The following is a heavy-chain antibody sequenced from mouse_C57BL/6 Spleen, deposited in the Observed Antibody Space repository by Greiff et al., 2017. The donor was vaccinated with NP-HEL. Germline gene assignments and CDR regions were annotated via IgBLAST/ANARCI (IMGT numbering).Heavy chain of an antibody. CDR2: IYTGGGYT. CDR1: GYTFTNYW. Sequence: QVQLQQSGAELVRPGTSVKMSCKASGYTFTNYWIGWAKQRPGHGLEWIGDIYTGGGYTNYTEKFKGKATLTADKSSSTAYMQFSSLTSEDAAIDCCARSGRNYFDDWGQGTTLTVSS. CDR3: ARSGRNYFDD. V-gene: IGHV1-63*01. J-gene: IGHJ2*01.